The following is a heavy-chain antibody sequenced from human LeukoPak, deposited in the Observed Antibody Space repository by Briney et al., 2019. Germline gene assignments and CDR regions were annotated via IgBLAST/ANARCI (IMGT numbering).Heavy chain of an antibody. CDR3: ARETSSARFDY. CDR2: INSDGSST. CDR1: GLTFSSYW. Sequence: PGGSLRLSCAASGLTFSSYWMHWVRQAPGKGLVWVSRINSDGSSTSYADSVKGRFTISRDNSKNTLYLQMNSLRAEDTAVYYCARETSSARFDYWGQGTLVTVSS. J-gene: IGHJ4*02. V-gene: IGHV3-74*01.